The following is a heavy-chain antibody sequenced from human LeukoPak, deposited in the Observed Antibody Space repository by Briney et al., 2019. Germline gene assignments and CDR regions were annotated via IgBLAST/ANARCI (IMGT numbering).Heavy chain of an antibody. J-gene: IGHJ4*02. Sequence: ASLKVSCKASGYTFTSYDINWVRQATGQGLEWMGWMNPNSGNTGYAQKFQGRVTITRNTSISTAYMELSSLRSEDTAVYYCARVRYCSGGSCPYYFDYWGQGTLVTVSS. D-gene: IGHD2-15*01. CDR1: GYTFTSYD. CDR2: MNPNSGNT. CDR3: ARVRYCSGGSCPYYFDY. V-gene: IGHV1-8*03.